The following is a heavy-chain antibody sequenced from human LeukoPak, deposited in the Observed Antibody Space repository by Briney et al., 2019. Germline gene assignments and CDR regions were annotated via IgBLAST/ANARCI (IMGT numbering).Heavy chain of an antibody. V-gene: IGHV1-18*01. CDR2: INAYSGET. Sequence: ASVKVSCKASGYTFITNGITWVRQAPGQGLECMGWINAYSGETNYAQKFQGRLTMTADTATTTAYMELRSLRSDDTAVYFCARDESAVASRPDYWGQGTLVTVSS. CDR3: ARDESAVASRPDY. J-gene: IGHJ4*02. CDR1: GYTFITNG. D-gene: IGHD6-19*01.